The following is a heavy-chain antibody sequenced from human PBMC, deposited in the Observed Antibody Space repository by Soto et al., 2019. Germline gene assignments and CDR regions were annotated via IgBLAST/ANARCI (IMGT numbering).Heavy chain of an antibody. Sequence: SETLSLTCTVSGGSISSSSYYWGWIRQPPGKGLEWIGSIYYSGSTYYNPSLKSRVTISVDTSKNQFSLKLSSVTAADTAVYYCARILTGYYPHYYYYMDVWGKGTTVTVSS. V-gene: IGHV4-39*01. CDR1: GGSISSSSYY. J-gene: IGHJ6*03. CDR2: IYYSGST. CDR3: ARILTGYYPHYYYYMDV. D-gene: IGHD3-9*01.